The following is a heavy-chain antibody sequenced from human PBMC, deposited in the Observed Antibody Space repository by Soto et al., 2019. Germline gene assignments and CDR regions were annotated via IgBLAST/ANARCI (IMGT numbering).Heavy chain of an antibody. J-gene: IGHJ5*02. Sequence: QMQLVQSGPEVKKPGTSVKVSCKASGFTFTSSAVQWVRQARGQRLEWIGWIVVGSGNTNYAQKFQERVTITRDMSTSTAYMELSSRRSEDTAVYYCAAEGYSNRGGFDPWGQGTLVTVSS. CDR2: IVVGSGNT. CDR3: AAEGYSNRGGFDP. V-gene: IGHV1-58*01. D-gene: IGHD6-13*01. CDR1: GFTFTSSA.